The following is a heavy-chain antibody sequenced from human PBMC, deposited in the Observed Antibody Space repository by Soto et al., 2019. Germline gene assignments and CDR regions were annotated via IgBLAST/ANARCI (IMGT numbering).Heavy chain of an antibody. Sequence: GSLRLSCAASGFTFSSYAMSWVRQAPGKGLEWVSPISSSGGSTNYADSVKGRFTISRDNSGNTLFLEMYSLRAEDTAVYYCARYIPGVRYYGMDVWGQGTTVTVSS. CDR1: GFTFSSYA. CDR3: ARYIPGVRYYGMDV. J-gene: IGHJ6*02. D-gene: IGHD2-2*01. CDR2: ISSSGGST. V-gene: IGHV3-23*01.